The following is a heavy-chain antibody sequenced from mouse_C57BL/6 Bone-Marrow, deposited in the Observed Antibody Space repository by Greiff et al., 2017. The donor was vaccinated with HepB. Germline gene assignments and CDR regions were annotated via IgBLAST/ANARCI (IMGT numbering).Heavy chain of an antibody. V-gene: IGHV1-18*01. Sequence: EVQLQQSGPELVKPGASVKIPCKASGYTFTDYNMDWVKQSHGKSLEWIGEINPNNGGTIYNQKFKGKATLTVDKSSSTAYMELRSLTSEDTAVYYCARDYGSSYWYFDVWGTGTTVTVSS. CDR2: INPNNGGT. CDR3: ARDYGSSYWYFDV. J-gene: IGHJ1*03. CDR1: GYTFTDYN. D-gene: IGHD1-1*01.